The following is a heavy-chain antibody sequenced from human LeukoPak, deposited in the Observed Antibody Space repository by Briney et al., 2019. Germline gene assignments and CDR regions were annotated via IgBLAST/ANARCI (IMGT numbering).Heavy chain of an antibody. CDR1: GYTFTSYD. CDR2: IIPIFGTA. V-gene: IGHV1-69*05. D-gene: IGHD3-10*01. Sequence: ASVKVSCKASGYTFTSYDINWVRQATGQGLEWMGGIIPIFGTANYAQKFQGRVTITTDESTSTAYMELSSLRSEDTAVYYCASGVEDYYGSGSYYHLDYWGQGTLVTVSS. J-gene: IGHJ4*02. CDR3: ASGVEDYYGSGSYYHLDY.